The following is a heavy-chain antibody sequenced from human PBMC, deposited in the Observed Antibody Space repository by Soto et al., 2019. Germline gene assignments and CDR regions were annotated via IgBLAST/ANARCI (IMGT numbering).Heavy chain of an antibody. Sequence: PGESLKISCKGSGYKFTTYWIGWVRQMPWKGLEWMAIIYPDDSDSRYSPSFQGQVTISADKSISTAYLQWSSLKASDTAIYYCVATYGDYLDYWGQGTLVTVSS. CDR1: GYKFTTYW. CDR2: IYPDDSDS. CDR3: VATYGDYLDY. D-gene: IGHD4-17*01. V-gene: IGHV5-51*01. J-gene: IGHJ4*02.